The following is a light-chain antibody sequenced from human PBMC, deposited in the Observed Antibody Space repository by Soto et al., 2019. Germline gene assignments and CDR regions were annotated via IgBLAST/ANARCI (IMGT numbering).Light chain of an antibody. CDR3: QQYNSAWT. V-gene: IGKV1-5*03. Sequence: DIQMTQSPSTLSASVGDRVTITCRASQSVSSWLAWYQQKPGKAPNLLIYTASSLESGVPSRFSGSGSGTEFTLTISSRQPDDFATYYCQQYNSAWTFGQGTTVEIK. J-gene: IGKJ1*01. CDR2: TAS. CDR1: QSVSSW.